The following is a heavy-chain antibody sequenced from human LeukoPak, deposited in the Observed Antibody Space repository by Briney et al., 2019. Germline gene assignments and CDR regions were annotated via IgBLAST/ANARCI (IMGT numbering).Heavy chain of an antibody. Sequence: PGGSLRLSCAASGFTFNNYGMHWVRQAPGKGLEWVAFIRFDGGNKYYADSVKGRFTISRDSSKNTLFLQMNSLRADGTAVYYCAKDSLRTYYGSGSYPLDYWGQGTLVTVSS. CDR2: IRFDGGNK. D-gene: IGHD3-10*01. V-gene: IGHV3-30*02. CDR3: AKDSLRTYYGSGSYPLDY. CDR1: GFTFNNYG. J-gene: IGHJ4*02.